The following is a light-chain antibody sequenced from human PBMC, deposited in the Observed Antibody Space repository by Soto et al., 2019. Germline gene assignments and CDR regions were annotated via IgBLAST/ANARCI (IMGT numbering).Light chain of an antibody. Sequence: EIVLTQSPVTLSLSPGERATLSCRASQTVSNYLAWYQQKPDQAPRLLIYNAFNRATGIPARFSGSGSGTDFTLTISSLEPEDFAVYYCQQGSNWPITFGQGTRLEIK. J-gene: IGKJ5*01. CDR3: QQGSNWPIT. CDR2: NAF. V-gene: IGKV3-11*01. CDR1: QTVSNY.